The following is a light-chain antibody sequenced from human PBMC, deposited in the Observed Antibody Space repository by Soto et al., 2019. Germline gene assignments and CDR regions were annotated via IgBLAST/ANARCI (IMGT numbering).Light chain of an antibody. Sequence: DIQMNQAPSSLSASVGDRVTITCRARQDISTYLAWYQQKPGKVPKLLISAAYTLHSGVPPRFSGSGSGRDFTLTIGSLQPEDVATYYCQKYDNAPLTFGGGTKVEIK. V-gene: IGKV1-27*01. J-gene: IGKJ4*01. CDR3: QKYDNAPLT. CDR2: AAY. CDR1: QDISTY.